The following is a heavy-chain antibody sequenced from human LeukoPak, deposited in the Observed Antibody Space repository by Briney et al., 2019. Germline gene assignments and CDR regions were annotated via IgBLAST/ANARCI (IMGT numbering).Heavy chain of an antibody. J-gene: IGHJ4*02. D-gene: IGHD6-13*01. CDR1: GFTFSNYA. Sequence: GGSLRLSCVASGFTFSNYAMTWVRRAPGKGLEWVSVIGGSGGSTYNADSVKGRFSISRDNAKDTMYLQMNSRRAEDTAVYYCAKMSRSYNSNWDCWGQGTLVTVSS. CDR3: AKMSRSYNSNWDC. CDR2: IGGSGGST. V-gene: IGHV3-23*01.